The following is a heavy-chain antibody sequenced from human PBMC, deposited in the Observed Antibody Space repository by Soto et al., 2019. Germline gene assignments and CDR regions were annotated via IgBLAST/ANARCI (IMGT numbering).Heavy chain of an antibody. V-gene: IGHV4-30-4*01. D-gene: IGHD3-22*01. CDR3: ARETYYYDSSGPGGHDY. Sequence: PSETLSLTCTVSGGSISSGDYYWSWIRQPPGKGLEWIGYIYYSGSTYYNPSLKSRVTISVDTSKNQFSLKLSSVTAADTAVYYCARETYYYDSSGPGGHDYWGKGTLVTVSS. CDR1: GGSISSGDYY. CDR2: IYYSGST. J-gene: IGHJ4*02.